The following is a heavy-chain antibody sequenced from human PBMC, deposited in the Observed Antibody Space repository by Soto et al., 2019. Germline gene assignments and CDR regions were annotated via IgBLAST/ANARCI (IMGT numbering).Heavy chain of an antibody. D-gene: IGHD5-12*01. J-gene: IGHJ4*02. CDR2: IKSKTDGGTT. CDR1: GFTFSNAW. CDR3: TTGPVYSGYTTVDY. V-gene: IGHV3-15*01. Sequence: GGSLRLSCAASGFTFSNAWMSWVRQAPGKGLEWVGRIKSKTDGGTTDYAAPVKGRFTISRDDSKNTLYLQMNSLKTEDTAVYYCTTGPVYSGYTTVDYWGQGTLVTVSS.